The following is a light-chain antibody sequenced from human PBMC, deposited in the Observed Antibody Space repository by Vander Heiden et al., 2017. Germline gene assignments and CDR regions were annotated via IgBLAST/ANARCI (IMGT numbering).Light chain of an antibody. CDR1: SSNIGSNT. CDR2: SNK. V-gene: IGLV1-44*01. CDR3: AAWDDSLNGPV. Sequence: QSVLTQPPSASATPGQRVTLPCSGSSSNIGSNTVNGYQQHPGTAPKLLIYSNKQRPSGGPDRGSGSKSGTSASLAISGLQSEDEADYYCAAWDDSLNGPVFGGGTKLTVL. J-gene: IGLJ2*01.